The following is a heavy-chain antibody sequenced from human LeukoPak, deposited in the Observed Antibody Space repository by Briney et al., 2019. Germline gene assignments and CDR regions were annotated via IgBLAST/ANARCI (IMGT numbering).Heavy chain of an antibody. CDR1: GGSISSYY. Sequence: SETLSLTCTVSGGSISSYYWSRIRQPPGKGLEWIGYIYYSGSTNYNPSLKSRVTISVDTSKNQFSLKLSSVTAADTAVYYCARLPGDAFDIWGQGTMVTVSS. J-gene: IGHJ3*02. CDR3: ARLPGDAFDI. V-gene: IGHV4-59*08. CDR2: IYYSGST.